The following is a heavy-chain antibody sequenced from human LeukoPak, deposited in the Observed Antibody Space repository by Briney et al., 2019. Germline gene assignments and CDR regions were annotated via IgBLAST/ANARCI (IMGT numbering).Heavy chain of an antibody. CDR1: GFSVSRIY. V-gene: IGHV3-53*01. CDR3: AREGRFQSFDY. CDR2: IYTGGTT. J-gene: IGHJ4*02. Sequence: PGGSLRLSCAASGFSVSRIYVSWVRPAPGEGREWVSVIYTGGTTHYAPSVMGRFTISRDDSQNTVHLHMSGLRDEDTALYYCAREGRFQSFDYWGQGTLVAVSS.